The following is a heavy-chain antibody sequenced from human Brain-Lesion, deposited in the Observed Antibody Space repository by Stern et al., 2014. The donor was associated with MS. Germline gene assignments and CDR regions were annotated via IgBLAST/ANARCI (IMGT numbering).Heavy chain of an antibody. CDR3: ARGAGVFDS. V-gene: IGHV4-39*02. CDR2: IFYTGST. D-gene: IGHD6-19*01. CDR1: GGSIGRSSYY. J-gene: IGHJ4*02. Sequence: QVQLVESGPGLVKPSETLSLTCTVSGGSIGRSSYYWGWIRQPPGKGLEWIGNIFYTGSTFYDPSLQSRVTISVDTSNNPISLSLNSVTAADTAVYYCARGAGVFDSWGQGTLVTVSP.